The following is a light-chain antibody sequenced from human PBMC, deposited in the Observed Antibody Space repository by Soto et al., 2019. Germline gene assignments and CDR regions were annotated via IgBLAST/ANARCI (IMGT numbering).Light chain of an antibody. Sequence: IQMTPSPSTLSGSVGDRVTITCRASQGVSTWLAWYQHKPGQAPKLLIYEASKLQSGVPSRFSASGSVRDFTLTITSLQPEDSATYYCQQYYDFRTFGQGTKVEI. CDR1: QGVSTW. CDR2: EAS. CDR3: QQYYDFRT. V-gene: IGKV1-5*03. J-gene: IGKJ1*01.